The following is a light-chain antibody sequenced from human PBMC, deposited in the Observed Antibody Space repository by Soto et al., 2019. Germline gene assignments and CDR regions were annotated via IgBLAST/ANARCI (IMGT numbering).Light chain of an antibody. Sequence: QAVVTQPPSASGTPGQRVTISCSGSSSNIGSNTVNWYQQVPRTAPKLLISSNNHRPSGVPDRFSVSKSGTSASQAISGLQSDDEADDYGAAWYDSLNGVVFGGGTQLTVL. V-gene: IGLV1-44*01. J-gene: IGLJ2*01. CDR3: AAWYDSLNGVV. CDR2: SNN. CDR1: SSNIGSNT.